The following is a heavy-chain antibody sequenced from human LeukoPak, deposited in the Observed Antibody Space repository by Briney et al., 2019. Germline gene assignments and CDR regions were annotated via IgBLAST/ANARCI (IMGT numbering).Heavy chain of an antibody. D-gene: IGHD2-2*01. CDR1: GGTFSSYA. CDR2: FIPILGTA. CDR3: ARGLYCSSSTSCYDYGMDV. J-gene: IGHJ6*02. V-gene: IGHV1-69*13. Sequence: SVKVSCKASGGTFSSYAISWVRQAPGQGLEWMGGFIPILGTAKYAQKLQGRVTITADESTSTGYMELSSLRYEDTAVYYCARGLYCSSSTSCYDYGMDVWGQGTTVTVSS.